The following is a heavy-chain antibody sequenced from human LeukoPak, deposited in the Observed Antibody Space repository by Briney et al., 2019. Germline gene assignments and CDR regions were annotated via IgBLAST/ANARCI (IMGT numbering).Heavy chain of an antibody. J-gene: IGHJ4*02. CDR1: GFTLSSYE. V-gene: IGHV3-48*03. CDR3: ATKVAGTSHFPY. D-gene: IGHD6-19*01. Sequence: PGGSLRLSCAASGFTLSSYEMNWVRQAPGKGLQWVSYITSSGANIMYADSVKGRFTISRDNARNSLYLQMNSLRAEDTAVYYCATKVAGTSHFPYWGQGTLVTVSS. CDR2: ITSSGANI.